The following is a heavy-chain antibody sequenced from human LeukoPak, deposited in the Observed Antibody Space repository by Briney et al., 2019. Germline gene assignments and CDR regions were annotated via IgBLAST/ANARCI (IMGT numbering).Heavy chain of an antibody. CDR3: ARGDIVVVPAASSTLDY. Sequence: ASVKVSCKASGYTFTSYYMHWVRQAPGQGLEWMGIINPSGGSTSYAQKFQGRVTMTRDTSTSTVYMELSSLRSEDTAVYYCARGDIVVVPAASSTLDYWGQGTLVTVSS. CDR2: INPSGGST. D-gene: IGHD2-2*01. J-gene: IGHJ4*02. V-gene: IGHV1-46*01. CDR1: GYTFTSYY.